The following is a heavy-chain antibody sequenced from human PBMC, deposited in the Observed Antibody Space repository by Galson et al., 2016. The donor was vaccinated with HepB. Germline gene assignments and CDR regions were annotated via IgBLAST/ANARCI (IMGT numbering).Heavy chain of an antibody. D-gene: IGHD1-1*01. J-gene: IGHJ6*02. Sequence: SVKVSCKASGYTFTSYYIHWVRQAPGQGLEWMGWINPNSGGTNYAQKFQGWVTMTRDTSLSTAYMELSRLRSDDTAVYYFARTNWNDYYYGMDVWGQGTTVTVSS. CDR2: INPNSGGT. CDR3: ARTNWNDYYYGMDV. V-gene: IGHV1-2*04. CDR1: GYTFTSYY.